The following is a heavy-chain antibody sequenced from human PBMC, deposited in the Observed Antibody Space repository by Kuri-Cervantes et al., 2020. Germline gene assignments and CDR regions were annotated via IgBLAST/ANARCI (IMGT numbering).Heavy chain of an antibody. J-gene: IGHJ6*03. Sequence: SVKVSCKASGGTFSSYAISWVRQAPGQGLEWMGGIIPIFGTANYAQKFQGRVTITADKSTSTAYMELSSLRSEDTAVYYCARDGGWLPPFIKAYYYYMDVWGKGTTVTVS. CDR3: ARDGGWLPPFIKAYYYYMDV. D-gene: IGHD5-12*01. CDR1: GGTFSSYA. CDR2: IIPIFGTA. V-gene: IGHV1-69*06.